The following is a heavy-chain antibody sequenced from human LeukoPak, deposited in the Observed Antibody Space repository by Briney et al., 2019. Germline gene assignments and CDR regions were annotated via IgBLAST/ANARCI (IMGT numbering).Heavy chain of an antibody. V-gene: IGHV1-69*04. CDR3: ARGLDYYGSGSQQPFDP. D-gene: IGHD3-10*01. CDR1: GGTFSSYA. CDR2: IIPILGIA. Sequence: SVKVSCKASGGTFSSYAISWVRQAPGQGLEWMGRIIPILGIANYAQKFQGRVTVTADKSTSTAYMELSSLRSEDTAVYYCARGLDYYGSGSQQPFDPWGQGTLVTVSS. J-gene: IGHJ5*02.